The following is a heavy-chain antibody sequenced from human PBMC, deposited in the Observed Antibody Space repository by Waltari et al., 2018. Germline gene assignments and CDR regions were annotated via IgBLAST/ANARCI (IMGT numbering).Heavy chain of an antibody. CDR2: IYHSGST. Sequence: QVQLQQWGAGLLKPSETLSLTCAVSGGSISSSNWWSWVRQPPGKGLEWIGEIYHSGSTNDNPSLKSRVTISVDKSKNQFSLKLSSVTAADTAVYYCARGTQQQLGAFDIWGQGTMVTVSS. CDR1: GGSISSSNW. D-gene: IGHD6-13*01. J-gene: IGHJ3*02. V-gene: IGHV4-4*02. CDR3: ARGTQQQLGAFDI.